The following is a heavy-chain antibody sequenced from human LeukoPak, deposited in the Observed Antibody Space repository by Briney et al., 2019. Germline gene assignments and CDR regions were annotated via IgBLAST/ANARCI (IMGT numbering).Heavy chain of an antibody. CDR1: GGSISSYY. Sequence: NPSETLSLTCTVSGGSISSYYWSWIRQPPGKGLEWIGYIYYSGSTNYNPSLKSRVTISVDTSKNQFSLKLSPVTAADTAVYYCAREVGHYYGMDVWGQGTTVTVSS. CDR2: IYYSGST. V-gene: IGHV4-59*01. D-gene: IGHD1-26*01. CDR3: AREVGHYYGMDV. J-gene: IGHJ6*02.